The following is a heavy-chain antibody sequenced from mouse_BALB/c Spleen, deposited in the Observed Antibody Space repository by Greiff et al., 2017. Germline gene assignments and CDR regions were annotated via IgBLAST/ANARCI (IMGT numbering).Heavy chain of an antibody. CDR1: GFTFSSYG. Sequence: EVKLVESGGGLVQPGGSLKLSCAASGFTFSSYGMSWVRQTPDKRLELVATINSNGGSTYYPDSVKGRFTISRDNAKNTLYLQMSSLKSEDTAMYYCARPRQIYYDYDWAMDYWGQGTSGTVSA. CDR3: ARPRQIYYDYDWAMDY. CDR2: INSNGGST. J-gene: IGHJ4*01. V-gene: IGHV5-6-3*01. D-gene: IGHD2-4*01.